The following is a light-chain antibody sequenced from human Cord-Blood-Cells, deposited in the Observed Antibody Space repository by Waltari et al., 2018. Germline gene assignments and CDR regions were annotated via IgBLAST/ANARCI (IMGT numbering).Light chain of an antibody. CDR3: QQDYNFPIT. J-gene: IGKJ5*01. Sequence: EIVMTQSPATLSLSPGERATLPCRASQSVSSSYLSWYQQKPGQAPRLLIYGASTRATGIPARFSGSGSGTDFTLTISSLQPEDFAVYYCQQDYNFPITFGQGTRLEIK. CDR1: QSVSSSY. CDR2: GAS. V-gene: IGKV3D-7*01.